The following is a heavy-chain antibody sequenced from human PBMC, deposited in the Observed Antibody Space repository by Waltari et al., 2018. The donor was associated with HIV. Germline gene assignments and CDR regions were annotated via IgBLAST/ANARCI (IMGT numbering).Heavy chain of an antibody. CDR2: MNPNSGNT. V-gene: IGHV1-8*01. J-gene: IGHJ6*02. CDR3: ARGGYSYLPGYYYYYYGMDV. D-gene: IGHD5-18*01. Sequence: QVQLVQSGAEVKKPGASVKVSCKASGYTFTSYDITWVRQATGHGLEWMGWMNPNSGNTGYAQKFQGRVTMTRNTSISTAYMELSSLRSEDTAVYYCARGGYSYLPGYYYYYYGMDVWGQGTTVTVSS. CDR1: GYTFTSYD.